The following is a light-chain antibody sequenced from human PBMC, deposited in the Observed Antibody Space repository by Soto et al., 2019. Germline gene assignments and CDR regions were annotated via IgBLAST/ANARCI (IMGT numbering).Light chain of an antibody. CDR1: QSVTNS. J-gene: IGKJ5*01. CDR2: DAS. V-gene: IGKV3-11*01. Sequence: PGERATPSCRASQSVTNSLAWYQQKPGQAPRLLVYDASNRATGIPTRFSGSGSGTDFTLTISNLEPEDFAVYYCQQYGNSPITFGQGTRLEIK. CDR3: QQYGNSPIT.